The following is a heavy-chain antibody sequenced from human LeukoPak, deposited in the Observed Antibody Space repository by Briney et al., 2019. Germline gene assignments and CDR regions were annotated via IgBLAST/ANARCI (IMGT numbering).Heavy chain of an antibody. CDR2: INPNSGGT. CDR3: ARGPPQYSGSDTGVDY. D-gene: IGHD1-26*01. CDR1: GYTFTGYY. J-gene: IGHJ4*02. V-gene: IGHV1-2*02. Sequence: ASVKVSCKASGYTFTGYYMHWVRQAPGQGLEWMGWINPNSGGTNYAQKFQGRVTMTRDTSISTAYIELSRLRSDDTAVYYCARGPPQYSGSDTGVDYWGQGTRATVSS.